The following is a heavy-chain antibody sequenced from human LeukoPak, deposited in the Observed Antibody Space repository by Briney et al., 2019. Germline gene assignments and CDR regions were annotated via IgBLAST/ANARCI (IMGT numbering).Heavy chain of an antibody. CDR1: GYSFTSYW. J-gene: IGHJ5*02. D-gene: IGHD6-19*01. V-gene: IGHV5-51*01. CDR3: ARSPNPPDLYSSGRYHVNWFDP. CDR2: IYPGDSDT. Sequence: GESLKISCKGSGYSFTSYWIGWVRQMPGKGLEWMGIIYPGDSDTRYSPSLQGQVTISADKSISTAYLQWSSLKASDTAMYYCARSPNPPDLYSSGRYHVNWFDPWGQGTLVTVSS.